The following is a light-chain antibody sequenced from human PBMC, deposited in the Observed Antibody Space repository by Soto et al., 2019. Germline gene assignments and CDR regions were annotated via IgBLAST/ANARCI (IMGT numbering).Light chain of an antibody. Sequence: DIQMTQSPSSLSASVGDRVTITCRASQRISTHLNWYQQKPGKAPNLLIYAAYSLQSGLPSRFSGSGSGTDFTLTISSLQPEDFATYYCQQSYSTPRTFGQGTKVDIK. CDR2: AAY. J-gene: IGKJ1*01. CDR3: QQSYSTPRT. CDR1: QRISTH. V-gene: IGKV1-39*01.